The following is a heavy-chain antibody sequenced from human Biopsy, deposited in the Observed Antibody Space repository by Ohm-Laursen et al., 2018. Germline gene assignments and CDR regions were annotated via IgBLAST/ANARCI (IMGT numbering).Heavy chain of an antibody. CDR3: ARNTGWYGDLYYFDY. V-gene: IGHV1-46*01. J-gene: IGHJ4*02. Sequence: ASVKVSCKPSGYTFTAFSVHWLRQAPGQGLEWMGMINPSGSTTSYPQIFQGRVTMTRDTSKSTVYMELSSLRSADTAVYFCARNTGWYGDLYYFDYWGQGTLSPSPQ. CDR1: GYTFTAFS. CDR2: INPSGSTT. D-gene: IGHD6-19*01.